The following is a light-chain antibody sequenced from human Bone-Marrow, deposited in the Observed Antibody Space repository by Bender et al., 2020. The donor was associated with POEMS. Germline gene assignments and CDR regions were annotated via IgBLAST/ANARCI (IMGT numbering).Light chain of an antibody. Sequence: SSELTQPPSLSVSPGQTASITCSGYALENKFAYWYQQKPGQSPVLVIYQDNNRPSGIPERFSGSTSGNTATLTISRAQTGDEADYFCQVWDSSTYVFGTGTKVTVV. J-gene: IGLJ1*01. V-gene: IGLV3-1*01. CDR1: ALENKF. CDR2: QDN. CDR3: QVWDSSTYV.